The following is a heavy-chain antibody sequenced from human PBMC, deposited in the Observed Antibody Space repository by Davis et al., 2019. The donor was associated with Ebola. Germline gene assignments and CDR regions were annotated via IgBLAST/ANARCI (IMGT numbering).Heavy chain of an antibody. CDR2: GSLHNGKT. CDR3: ARDPWYGIDY. Sequence: ASAPVSCQASGHIHTRSVISRVRHLPAPGLEWPGCGSLHNGKTTHAQKFKDRVTVTIDVFTNIGYMELRSLGPDDTAVYYCARDPWYGIDYWGQGTLVTVSS. D-gene: IGHD6-13*01. CDR1: GHIHTRSV. V-gene: IGHV1-18*04. J-gene: IGHJ4*02.